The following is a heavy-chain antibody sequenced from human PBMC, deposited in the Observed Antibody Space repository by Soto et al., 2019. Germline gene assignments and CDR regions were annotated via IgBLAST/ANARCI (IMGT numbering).Heavy chain of an antibody. V-gene: IGHV4-39*01. CDR1: GASISSRSHY. CDR3: ARHLAAAGVFAFDF. Sequence: QLQLQESGPGLVKPSETLSLTCAVSGASISSRSHYWGWIRQTPGKGLEWIGTIYTGVNTYYNPSLESRFAISVDTSKNQFSLKMTSVTAADTAVYYCARHLAAAGVFAFDFWGQGLLITVSS. CDR2: IYTGVNT. D-gene: IGHD6-13*01. J-gene: IGHJ4*02.